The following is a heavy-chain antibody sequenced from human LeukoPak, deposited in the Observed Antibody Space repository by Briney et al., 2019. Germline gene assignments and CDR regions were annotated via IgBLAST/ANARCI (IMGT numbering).Heavy chain of an antibody. CDR3: ARVRGYSGYEGRYYYYGMDV. J-gene: IGHJ6*02. CDR2: IYSGGST. Sequence: PGGSLRLSCAASGFTFSSNYMSWVRQAPGKGLEWVSVIYSGGSTYYADSVKGRFTISRDNSKNTLYLQMNNLRAEDTAVYYCARVRGYSGYEGRYYYYGMDVWGQGTTVTVSS. CDR1: GFTFSSNY. D-gene: IGHD5-12*01. V-gene: IGHV3-53*01.